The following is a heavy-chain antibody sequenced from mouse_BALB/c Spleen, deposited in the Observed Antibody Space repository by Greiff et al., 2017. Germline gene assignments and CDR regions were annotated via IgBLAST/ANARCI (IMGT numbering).Heavy chain of an antibody. CDR2: ISSGGSYT. V-gene: IGHV5-9-4*01. Sequence: EVKVVESGGGLVKPGGSLKLSCAASGFTFSSYAMSWVRQSPEKRLEWVAEISSGGSYTYYPDTVTGRFTISRDNAKNTLYLEMSSLRSEDTAMYYCARGGLYGRYYFDYWGQGTTLTVSS. CDR1: GFTFSSYA. J-gene: IGHJ2*01. D-gene: IGHD2-10*02. CDR3: ARGGLYGRYYFDY.